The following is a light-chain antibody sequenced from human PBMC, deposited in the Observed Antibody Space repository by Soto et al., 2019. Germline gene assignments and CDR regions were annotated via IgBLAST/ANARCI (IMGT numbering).Light chain of an antibody. J-gene: IGKJ5*01. CDR1: QSVSSSY. CDR2: GAS. CDR3: QQYNNWPRT. Sequence: MVVTQSPDTLSLSPGARATLSCRASQSVSSSYLAWYQQKPGQAPRLLIYGASSRATGIPDRFSGSGSGTDFTLTISRLEPEDFAVYYCQQYNNWPRTVGQGTRLEIK. V-gene: IGKV3-20*01.